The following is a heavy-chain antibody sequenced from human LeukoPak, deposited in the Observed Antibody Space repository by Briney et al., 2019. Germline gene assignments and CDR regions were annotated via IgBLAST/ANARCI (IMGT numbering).Heavy chain of an antibody. V-gene: IGHV3-7*05. D-gene: IGHD3-22*01. J-gene: IGHJ6*02. Sequence: GGSLRLSCEASGFTFSSYWMSWVCQAPGKGLEWVANIKQDGSEKYYVDSVKGRFTISRDNAKNSLYLQMNSLRAEDTAVYYCAREILTYYYDSSGYLDVWGQGTTVTVSS. CDR1: GFTFSSYW. CDR2: IKQDGSEK. CDR3: AREILTYYYDSSGYLDV.